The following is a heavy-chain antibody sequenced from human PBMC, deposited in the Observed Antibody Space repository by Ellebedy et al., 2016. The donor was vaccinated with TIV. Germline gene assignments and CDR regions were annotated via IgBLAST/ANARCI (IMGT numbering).Heavy chain of an antibody. CDR2: ISYDGSNK. CDR1: GFTFSSYA. Sequence: GESLKISCAASGFTFSSYAMHWVRQAPGKGLEWVAVISYDGSNKYYADSVKDRFTISRDNSKNTLYLQMDSLRGEDTAVYYCARDRANWYFDLWGRGTLVTVSS. CDR3: ARDRANWYFDL. V-gene: IGHV3-30-3*01. J-gene: IGHJ2*01.